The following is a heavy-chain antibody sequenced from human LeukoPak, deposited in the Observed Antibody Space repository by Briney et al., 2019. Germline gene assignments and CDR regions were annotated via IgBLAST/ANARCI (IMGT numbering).Heavy chain of an antibody. CDR2: IKQDGSET. Sequence: GGSLTLSRAASGFTLRSHWMSWVRHAPGKGLGWVVNIKQDGSETNYVHSVKGRFTISRDNAKNSLYLQMNSLRAEDTAVYYCARDRTGTTPPYYYYFMDIWGKGTTVTVSS. V-gene: IGHV3-7*01. CDR1: GFTLRSHW. J-gene: IGHJ6*03. CDR3: ARDRTGTTPPYYYYFMDI. D-gene: IGHD1-1*01.